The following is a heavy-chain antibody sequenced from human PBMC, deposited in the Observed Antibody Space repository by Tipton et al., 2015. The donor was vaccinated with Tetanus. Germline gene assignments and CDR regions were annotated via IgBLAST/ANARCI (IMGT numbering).Heavy chain of an antibody. CDR2: IWYDGSNQ. J-gene: IGHJ4*02. V-gene: IGHV3-33*07. CDR3: ARVIRRSMIGYGVFDS. Sequence: SLRLSCEGSGFTFKHHGMYWVRQAPGKGLERVANIWYDGSNQDYAHSVRGRFTISRDNSKSTLFLQMNSLRAEDTAVYFCARVIRRSMIGYGVFDSWGQGTLVAVSS. CDR1: GFTFKHHG. D-gene: IGHD4-17*01.